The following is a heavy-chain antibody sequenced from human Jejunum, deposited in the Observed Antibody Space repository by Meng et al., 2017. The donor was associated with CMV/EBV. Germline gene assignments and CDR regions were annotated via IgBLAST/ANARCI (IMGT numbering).Heavy chain of an antibody. CDR1: GFTFSSQT. V-gene: IGHV3-23*01. Sequence: EVQLMGSGGGLVQPEGSLRLSCAASGFTFSSQTMSWVRQAPGKGLEWVSNIADSGGNTYYADSVKGRFTISRDNSKNTLYLQMNSLRAEDTAVYYCVNRAWLESWGQGTLVTVSS. J-gene: IGHJ5*01. CDR2: IADSGGNT. CDR3: VNRAWLES.